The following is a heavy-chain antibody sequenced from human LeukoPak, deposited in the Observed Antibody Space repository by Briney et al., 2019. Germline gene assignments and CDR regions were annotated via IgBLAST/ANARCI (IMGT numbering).Heavy chain of an antibody. J-gene: IGHJ4*02. CDR3: ASQQQQLWHD. Sequence: GGSLRLSCAASGFTFSSYEMNWVRQAAGKGLEWVSYISSSAGTTYYADSVKGRFTISRDNAKNSLYLQMNSLRAEDTAVYFCASQQQQLWHDWGQGTLVTVSS. CDR2: ISSSAGTT. D-gene: IGHD5-18*01. CDR1: GFTFSSYE. V-gene: IGHV3-48*03.